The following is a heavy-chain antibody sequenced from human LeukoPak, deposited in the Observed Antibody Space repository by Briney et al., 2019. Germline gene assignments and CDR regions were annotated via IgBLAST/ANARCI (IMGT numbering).Heavy chain of an antibody. CDR1: VYTLTDHY. J-gene: IGHJ4*01. Sequence: ASVTVSHKPSVYTLTDHYKHWVRLAPAPGMEWMGWNNPNRGGRNYAQQSLRRVTITRDRTINTDYMLLNSQVSDASAADYCGREGAGRKDYWGQGTPVTVSS. CDR2: NNPNRGGR. CDR3: GREGAGRKDY. D-gene: IGHD1-1*01. V-gene: IGHV1-2*02.